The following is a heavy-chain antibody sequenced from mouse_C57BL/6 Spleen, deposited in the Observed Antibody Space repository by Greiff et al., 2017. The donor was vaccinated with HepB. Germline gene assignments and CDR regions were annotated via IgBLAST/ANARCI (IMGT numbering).Heavy chain of an antibody. CDR2: IDPSDSYT. CDR3: ARGGSNYVYCFDY. D-gene: IGHD2-5*01. J-gene: IGHJ2*01. Sequence: QVQLQQPGAELVRPGTSVKLSCKASGYTFTSYWMHWVKQRPGQGLEWIGVIDPSDSYTNYNQKFKGKATLTVDTSSSTAYMQLSSLTSEDSAVYYCARGGSNYVYCFDYWGQGTTLTVSS. V-gene: IGHV1-59*01. CDR1: GYTFTSYW.